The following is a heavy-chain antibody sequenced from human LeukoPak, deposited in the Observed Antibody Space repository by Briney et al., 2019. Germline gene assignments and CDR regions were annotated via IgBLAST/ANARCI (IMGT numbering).Heavy chain of an antibody. CDR3: ARAPYYYDSSGYPNYYYYYGMDV. D-gene: IGHD3-22*01. Sequence: PSETPSLTCAVYGGSFSGYYWSWIRQPPGKGLEWIGEINHSGSTNYNPSLKSRVTISVDTSKNQFSLKLSSVTAAGTAVYYCARAPYYYDSSGYPNYYYYYGMDVWGQGTTVTVSS. CDR1: GGSFSGYY. CDR2: INHSGST. J-gene: IGHJ6*02. V-gene: IGHV4-34*01.